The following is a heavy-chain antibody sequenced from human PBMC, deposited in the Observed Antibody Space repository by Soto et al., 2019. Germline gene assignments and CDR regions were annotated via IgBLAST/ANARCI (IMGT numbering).Heavy chain of an antibody. CDR1: GYTFTSYG. CDR2: ISAYNGNT. J-gene: IGHJ4*02. D-gene: IGHD6-13*01. CDR3: ATVLTAGGFDY. V-gene: IGHV1-18*01. Sequence: QVQLVQSGAEVKKPGASVKVSCKASGYTFTSYGISWVRQAPGQGLEWMGWISAYNGNTNYAQKLQGRVTMTTDTATRPGYKELRSLGNDETAVYYSATVLTAGGFDYWGQGTLVTVSS.